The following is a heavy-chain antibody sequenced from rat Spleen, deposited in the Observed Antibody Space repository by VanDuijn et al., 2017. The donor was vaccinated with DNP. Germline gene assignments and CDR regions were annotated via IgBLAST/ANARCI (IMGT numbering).Heavy chain of an antibody. CDR2: IFFDGSVT. CDR1: GFTFSDYA. V-gene: IGHV5-17*01. CDR3: ARGDHSGLDY. Sequence: EVQLVESGGGLVQPGNSLKVSCAASGFTFSDYAMAWVRQSPKKSLEWVAAIFFDGSVTYYRDSVKGRFTISRDNAKSTVYLQMESLRSEDTATYYCARGDHSGLDYWGQGVMVTVSS. J-gene: IGHJ2*01. D-gene: IGHD1-1*01.